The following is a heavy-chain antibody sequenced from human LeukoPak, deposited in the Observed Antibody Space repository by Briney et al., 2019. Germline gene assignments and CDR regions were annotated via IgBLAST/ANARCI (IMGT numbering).Heavy chain of an antibody. CDR3: ARRSDWFDP. CDR1: DGSIRSYY. J-gene: IGHJ5*02. Sequence: SETLSLTCTVSDGSIRSYYWSWIRQPPGKGLEWIGNIFYSGDTNYNPSLKSRVTISIDTSNNQFSLKLTSVTAADTAVYYCARRSDWFDPWGQGTLVTVSS. CDR2: IFYSGDT. V-gene: IGHV4-59*08.